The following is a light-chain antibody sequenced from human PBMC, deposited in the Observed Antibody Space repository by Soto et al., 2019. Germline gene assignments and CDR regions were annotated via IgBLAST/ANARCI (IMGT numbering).Light chain of an antibody. CDR3: AAWDDTLKRYV. V-gene: IGLV1-44*01. Sequence: SVLTQPPSASETPGQTVSISCSGSNSNIASNTVNWYQHLPGTAPKLLIYYNNQRPSGVPDRFSGSKSGTSAFLAISGLQSENESDYYCAAWDDTLKRYVFGTGTKVTVL. CDR1: NSNIASNT. J-gene: IGLJ1*01. CDR2: YNN.